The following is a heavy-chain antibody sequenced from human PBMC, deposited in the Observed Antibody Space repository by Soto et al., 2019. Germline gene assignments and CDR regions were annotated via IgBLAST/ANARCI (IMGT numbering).Heavy chain of an antibody. Sequence: EVQLLESGGGLVQPGGSLRLSCAASGFTFSSYAMSWVRQAPGKGLEWVLAISGSGGSTYYADSVKGRFTISRDNSKNTLYLQMNSLRAEDTAVYYCAKDTTDSSGYTLDYWGQGTLVTVSS. CDR3: AKDTTDSSGYTLDY. CDR2: ISGSGGST. CDR1: GFTFSSYA. V-gene: IGHV3-23*01. J-gene: IGHJ4*02. D-gene: IGHD3-22*01.